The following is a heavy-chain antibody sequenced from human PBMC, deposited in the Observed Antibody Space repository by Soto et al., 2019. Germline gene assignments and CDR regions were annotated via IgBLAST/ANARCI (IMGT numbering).Heavy chain of an antibody. CDR1: GFNFSSYW. CDR2: IKQDGSEK. D-gene: IGHD2-15*01. CDR3: ARDLYCSGGSCYSDY. V-gene: IGHV3-7*01. J-gene: IGHJ4*02. Sequence: PGGSQILSCAASGFNFSSYWMSWVRQAPGKGLEWVANIKQDGSEKYYVDSVKGRFTISRDNAKNSLYLQMNSLRAEDTAVYYCARDLYCSGGSCYSDYWGQGTLVTVSS.